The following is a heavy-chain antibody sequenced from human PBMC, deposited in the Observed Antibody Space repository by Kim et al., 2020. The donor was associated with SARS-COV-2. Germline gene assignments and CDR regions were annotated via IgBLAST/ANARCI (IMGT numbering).Heavy chain of an antibody. CDR2: ISSGAGNI. J-gene: IGHJ6*01. CDR1: GFTFRDYG. Sequence: GGSLRLSCSTSGFTFRDYGMDWARLAPGRGLEWVAYISSGAGNIFYADDVRGRFTISRDDAKSSLYLQMTSLRDDDTALYYCARGLSYGMEVWGQGITVTVSS. V-gene: IGHV3-48*03. CDR3: ARGLSYGMEV.